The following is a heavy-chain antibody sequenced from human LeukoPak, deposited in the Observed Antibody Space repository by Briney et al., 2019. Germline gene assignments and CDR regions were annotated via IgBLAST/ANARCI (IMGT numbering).Heavy chain of an antibody. D-gene: IGHD6-19*01. Sequence: GASVKVSCKASGYTFTSYGISWVRQAPGQGLEWMGWISAYNGNTNYAQKLQGRVTMTTDTSTSTAYMELRSLRSDDTAVYYCAREGYSSGWYLDYYYYGMDVWGQGTTVTVSS. J-gene: IGHJ6*02. CDR2: ISAYNGNT. CDR1: GYTFTSYG. V-gene: IGHV1-18*01. CDR3: AREGYSSGWYLDYYYYGMDV.